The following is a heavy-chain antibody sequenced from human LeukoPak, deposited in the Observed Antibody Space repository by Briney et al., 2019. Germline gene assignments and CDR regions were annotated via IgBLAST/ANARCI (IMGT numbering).Heavy chain of an antibody. CDR3: ARPLRSYDNHYFFDY. V-gene: IGHV3-21*01. D-gene: IGHD3-10*01. CDR2: ISSSSSYI. J-gene: IGHJ4*02. Sequence: GGSLRLSCAASGFTFSSYSMNWVRQAPGKGLEWVSSISSSSSYIYYADSVKGRFTISRDNAKNSLYLQMNSLRAEDTAVYYCARPLRSYDNHYFFDYWGQGTLVTVSS. CDR1: GFTFSSYS.